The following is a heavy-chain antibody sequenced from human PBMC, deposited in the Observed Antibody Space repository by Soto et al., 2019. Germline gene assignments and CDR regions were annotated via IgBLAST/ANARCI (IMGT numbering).Heavy chain of an antibody. V-gene: IGHV1-24*01. CDR1: GYTLTELS. CDR2: FDPEDGET. J-gene: IGHJ4*02. D-gene: IGHD6-19*01. Sequence: ASVKVSCKVSGYTLTELSMHWVRQAPGKGLEWMGGFDPEDGETIYAQKFQGRVTMTEDTSTDTAYMELSSLRSEDTAVYYCATSSGWYRPNDYWGQGTLVTVSS. CDR3: ATSSGWYRPNDY.